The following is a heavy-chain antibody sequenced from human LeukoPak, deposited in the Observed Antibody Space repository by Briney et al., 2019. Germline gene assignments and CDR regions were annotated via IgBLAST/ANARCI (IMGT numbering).Heavy chain of an antibody. V-gene: IGHV1-2*02. Sequence: ASVKVSCKASGYTFTGYYMHWVRQAPGQGLEWMGWINPNSGGTSYAQKFQGRVTMTRDTSISTAYMELSRLRSDDTAVYYCARGLAARPFPFDYWGQGTLVTVSS. CDR3: ARGLAARPFPFDY. J-gene: IGHJ4*02. CDR1: GYTFTGYY. CDR2: INPNSGGT. D-gene: IGHD6-6*01.